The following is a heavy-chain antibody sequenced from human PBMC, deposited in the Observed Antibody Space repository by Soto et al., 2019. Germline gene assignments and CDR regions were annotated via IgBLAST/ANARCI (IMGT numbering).Heavy chain of an antibody. D-gene: IGHD6-13*01. CDR1: GYTFTSNG. CDR3: TRAIAATGPAEY. J-gene: IGHJ4*02. V-gene: IGHV1-18*01. CDR2: IGAYNGDT. Sequence: QIHLVQSGPEVRKPGASVKVSCKPSGYTFTSNGFSWGRQTPGQGLEWMGWIGAYNGDTNYAPKFQGRVTMTTDTSTSTSYMELRSLRSADTAVYFCTRAIAATGPAEYWGQGTLVTVSS.